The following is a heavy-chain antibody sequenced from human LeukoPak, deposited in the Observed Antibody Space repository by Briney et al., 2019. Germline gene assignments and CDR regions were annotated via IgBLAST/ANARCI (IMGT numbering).Heavy chain of an antibody. D-gene: IGHD1-26*01. V-gene: IGHV4-59*08. CDR1: GGSISSYY. CDR2: IHYSGGIT. CDR3: ARSAPLSGSYSAYNWFDP. J-gene: IGHJ5*02. Sequence: PSETLSLTCTVSGGSISSYYWSWIRQPPGKGLEWIGYIHYSGGITYYNPSLKSRVTISVDTSKNQFSLKLSSVTAADTAVYYCARSAPLSGSYSAYNWFDPWGQGTLVTVSS.